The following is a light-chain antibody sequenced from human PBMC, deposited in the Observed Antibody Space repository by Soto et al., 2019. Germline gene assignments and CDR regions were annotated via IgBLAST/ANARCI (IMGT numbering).Light chain of an antibody. CDR2: KAS. J-gene: IGKJ1*01. CDR1: QSISTW. CDR3: QQYNSPLWT. V-gene: IGKV1-5*03. Sequence: DIQMTQSPSTLSAFVGDRVTITCRASQSISTWLAWYQQKPGKAPKVLIYKASSLESGVPSRFSGSGSGTEFTLTISSLQPDDFANYYYQQYNSPLWTFGQGTKVEIK.